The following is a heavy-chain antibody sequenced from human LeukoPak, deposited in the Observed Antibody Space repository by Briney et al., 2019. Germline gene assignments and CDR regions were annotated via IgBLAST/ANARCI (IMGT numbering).Heavy chain of an antibody. Sequence: GGSLRLSCAASGFTFSSYAMSWVRQAPGKGLEWVSAISGSGGSTYYADSVKGRFTISRDNSKNTLYLQMNSLRSEDTAVYYCARRYCSGGSCYPWYFDYWGQGTLVTVSS. V-gene: IGHV3-23*01. J-gene: IGHJ4*02. CDR3: ARRYCSGGSCYPWYFDY. D-gene: IGHD2-15*01. CDR1: GFTFSSYA. CDR2: ISGSGGST.